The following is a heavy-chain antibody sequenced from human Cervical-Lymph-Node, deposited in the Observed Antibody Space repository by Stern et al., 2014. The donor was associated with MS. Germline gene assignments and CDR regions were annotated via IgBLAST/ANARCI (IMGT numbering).Heavy chain of an antibody. CDR2: IYNTGIT. Sequence: QVQLQESGPGLVKPSQTLSLTCTVSGGSISRGDYYWSWIRQSPGKGLEWIGYIYNTGITYYNPSLKGRVTMSIATSANQFSLSLGSVTAADTAVYYCVRDVYQPSLYSYNMDVWGQGTTVTVSS. J-gene: IGHJ6*02. CDR1: GGSISRGDYY. V-gene: IGHV4-30-4*08. D-gene: IGHD6-13*01. CDR3: VRDVYQPSLYSYNMDV.